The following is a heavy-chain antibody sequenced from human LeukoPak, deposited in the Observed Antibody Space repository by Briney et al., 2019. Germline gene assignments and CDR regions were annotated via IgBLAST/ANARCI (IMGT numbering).Heavy chain of an antibody. CDR2: IYTSGST. CDR1: GGSISSYY. V-gene: IGHV4-4*07. Sequence: PSETLSLTCTVSGGSISSYYWSWIRQPAEKGLEWIGRIYTSGSTNYNPSLKSRVTMSVDTSKNQFSLKLSSVTAADTAVYYCARDGGVAVAGYHDAFDIWGQGTMVTVSS. J-gene: IGHJ3*02. D-gene: IGHD6-19*01. CDR3: ARDGGVAVAGYHDAFDI.